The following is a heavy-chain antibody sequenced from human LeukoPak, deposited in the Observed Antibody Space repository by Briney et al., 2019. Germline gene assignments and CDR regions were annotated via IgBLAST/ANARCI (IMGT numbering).Heavy chain of an antibody. D-gene: IGHD2-2*01. V-gene: IGHV3-21*01. J-gene: IGHJ3*02. CDR3: ARETSESFDI. CDR2: IGSRSTSI. CDR1: GFTFTSHS. Sequence: GGSLRLSCAASGFTFTSHSMNWVGQAPGKWLEWVSSIGSRSTSIYYADSVKGRFTISRDNAKNSLYLQMNSLRAEDTAVYYCARETSESFDIWGQGTTVTVSS.